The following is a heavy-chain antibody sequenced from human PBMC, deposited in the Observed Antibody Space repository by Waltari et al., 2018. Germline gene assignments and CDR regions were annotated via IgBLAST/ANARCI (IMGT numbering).Heavy chain of an antibody. D-gene: IGHD2-21*01. CDR2: ISAYNGNT. Sequence: QVQLVQSGAEVKKPGSSVKVSCKASGGTFSSYAISWVRQATGQGLEGLEWMGWISAYNGNTNYAQKLQGRVTMTTDTSTSTAYMELRSLRSDDTAVYYCARDLFPSLEAGGDAFDIWGQGTMVTVSS. J-gene: IGHJ3*02. V-gene: IGHV1-18*01. CDR3: ARDLFPSLEAGGDAFDI. CDR1: GGTFSSYA.